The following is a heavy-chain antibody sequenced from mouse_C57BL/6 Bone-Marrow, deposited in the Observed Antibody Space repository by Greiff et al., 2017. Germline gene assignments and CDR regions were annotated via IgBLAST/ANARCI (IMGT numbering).Heavy chain of an antibody. CDR3: ARGGWLLRWYFDV. CDR1: GYTFTSYW. V-gene: IGHV1-69*01. Sequence: VQLQQPGAELVMPGASVKLSCKASGYTFTSYWMHWVKQRPGQGLEWIGEIDPSDSYTNYNQKFKGKSTLTVDKSSSTAYMQLSSLTSEDSAVYYCARGGWLLRWYFDVWGTGTTVTVSS. CDR2: IDPSDSYT. D-gene: IGHD2-3*01. J-gene: IGHJ1*03.